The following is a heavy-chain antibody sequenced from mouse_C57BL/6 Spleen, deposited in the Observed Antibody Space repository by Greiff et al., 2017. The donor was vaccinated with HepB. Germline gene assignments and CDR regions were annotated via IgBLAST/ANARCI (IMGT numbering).Heavy chain of an antibody. D-gene: IGHD1-1*01. CDR2: IYPRSGNT. J-gene: IGHJ2*01. V-gene: IGHV1-81*01. Sequence: VQLQQSGAELARPGASVKLSCKASGYTFTSYGISWVKQRTGQGLEWIGEIYPRSGNTYYNEKFKGKATLTADKSSSTAYMDLRSLTSEDSAVYFCASYPHYGSSFYFDYWGQGTTLTVSS. CDR1: GYTFTSYG. CDR3: ASYPHYGSSFYFDY.